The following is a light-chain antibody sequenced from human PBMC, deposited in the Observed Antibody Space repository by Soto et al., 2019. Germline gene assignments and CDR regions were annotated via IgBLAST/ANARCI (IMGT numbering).Light chain of an antibody. Sequence: IVLTQSPATLSLSPGERATLSCRASQSVRSYLAWYQQKPGQAPRLLIYDASNRATGIPARFSGSGSGTDFTLTFISLVPEDFAVYYCQHRNNWPLTFGGGTKVDIK. CDR1: QSVRSY. CDR2: DAS. CDR3: QHRNNWPLT. J-gene: IGKJ4*01. V-gene: IGKV3-11*01.